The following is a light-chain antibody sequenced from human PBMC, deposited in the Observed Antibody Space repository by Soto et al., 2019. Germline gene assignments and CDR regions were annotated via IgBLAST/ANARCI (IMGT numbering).Light chain of an antibody. Sequence: EIVLTQSPGTLSLSPGERGTLSCRASQSVSKNYLAWYQQKPGQAPRLLMYGASSRATGIPDRFSGSGSGTDFTLIISRLEPEDVAVYYCQQYGSLPWAFGQGTKVDIK. CDR2: GAS. CDR3: QQYGSLPWA. CDR1: QSVSKNY. J-gene: IGKJ1*01. V-gene: IGKV3-20*01.